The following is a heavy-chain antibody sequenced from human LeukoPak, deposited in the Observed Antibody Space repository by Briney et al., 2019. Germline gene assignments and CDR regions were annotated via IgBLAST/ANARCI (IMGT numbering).Heavy chain of an antibody. CDR1: GFSLSSYA. CDR2: ISSSDDGT. D-gene: IGHD2-15*01. Sequence: GGSLRLSCAASGFSLSSYAMSWVRQAPGKGLEWVSAISSSDDGTYHAGSVRGRFTISRDSSKNTLYLQMNNLGTEDAAIYYCAKAPVTSCRGAFCYPLDSWGQGTLVTVSS. J-gene: IGHJ4*02. V-gene: IGHV3-23*01. CDR3: AKAPVTSCRGAFCYPLDS.